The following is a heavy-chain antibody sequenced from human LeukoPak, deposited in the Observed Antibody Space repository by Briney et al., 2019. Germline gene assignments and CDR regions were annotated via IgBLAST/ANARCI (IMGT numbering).Heavy chain of an antibody. J-gene: IGHJ6*02. V-gene: IGHV4-59*01. CDR1: GGSFSGYY. CDR2: IYYSGST. D-gene: IGHD3-3*01. CDR3: ARDRVTIFGVVTYYYGMDV. Sequence: SETLSLTCAVYGGSFSGYYWSWIRQPPGKGLEWIGYIYYSGSTNYNPSLKSRVTISVDTSKNQFSLKLSSVTAADTAVYYCARDRVTIFGVVTYYYGMDVWGQGTTVTVSS.